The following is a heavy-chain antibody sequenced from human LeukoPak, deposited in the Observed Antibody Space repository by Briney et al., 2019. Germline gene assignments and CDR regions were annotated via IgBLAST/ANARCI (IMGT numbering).Heavy chain of an antibody. J-gene: IGHJ4*02. V-gene: IGHV4-4*07. CDR2: IYTSGST. Sequence: PSETLSLTCTVSGDSISSYYWSWIRQPAGKGLEWIGRIYTSGSTNYNPSLKSRVTISVDTSKNQFSLKLSSVTAADTAVYYCASHPKYYYDSSGYGDYWGQGTLVTVSS. D-gene: IGHD3-22*01. CDR1: GDSISSYY. CDR3: ASHPKYYYDSSGYGDY.